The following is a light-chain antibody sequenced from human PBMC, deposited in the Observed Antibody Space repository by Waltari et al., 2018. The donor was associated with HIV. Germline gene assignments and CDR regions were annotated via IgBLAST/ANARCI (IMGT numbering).Light chain of an antibody. CDR2: KDK. Sequence: SSELTQPPSVSVSPGQTARIPCSGDALPKQYTSWYQQKPGQAPVLVIYKDKERPSGIPERFSGSTSGTTVTLTISGLQAEDEADYYCQSTDSSDTRIFGGGTKLTVL. CDR1: ALPKQY. J-gene: IGLJ2*01. V-gene: IGLV3-25*03. CDR3: QSTDSSDTRI.